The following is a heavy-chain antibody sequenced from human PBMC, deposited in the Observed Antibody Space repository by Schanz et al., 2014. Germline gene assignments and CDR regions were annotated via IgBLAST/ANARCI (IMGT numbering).Heavy chain of an antibody. CDR1: GFSFNNYW. Sequence: EVQLVESGGGLVQPGGSLRLSCAASGFSFNNYWMTWFRQAPGKGLEWVANIIHDGSEKFYVDSVKGRFTISRDNAKNSLYLQMDALRAEDTAVYYCARDRGSAVGYQYYGMDVWGQGTTVTVSS. D-gene: IGHD3-22*01. CDR2: IIHDGSEK. V-gene: IGHV3-7*01. J-gene: IGHJ6*02. CDR3: ARDRGSAVGYQYYGMDV.